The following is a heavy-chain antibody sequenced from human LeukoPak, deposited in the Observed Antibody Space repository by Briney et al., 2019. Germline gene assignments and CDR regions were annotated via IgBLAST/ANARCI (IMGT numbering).Heavy chain of an antibody. Sequence: GGSLRLSCAASGFTFSSYSMNWVRQAPGKGLEWVSYISSSSSTIYYADSVKGRFTISRDNTKNSLYLQMNSLRAEDTAVYYCASLGYGSGSYPGDYWGQGTLVTVSS. V-gene: IGHV3-48*04. D-gene: IGHD3-10*01. J-gene: IGHJ4*02. CDR2: ISSSSSTI. CDR1: GFTFSSYS. CDR3: ASLGYGSGSYPGDY.